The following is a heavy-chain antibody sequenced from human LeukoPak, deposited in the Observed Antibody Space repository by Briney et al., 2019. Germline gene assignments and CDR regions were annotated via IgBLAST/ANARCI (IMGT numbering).Heavy chain of an antibody. CDR3: AREAGTSITMVRGVPFDY. CDR1: GGSFSGYY. J-gene: IGHJ4*02. V-gene: IGHV4-34*01. CDR2: INHSGST. Sequence: PSETLSLTCAVYGGSFSGYYWSWIRQPPGKGLEWIGEINHSGSTSYNPSLKSRVTISVDTSKNQFSLKLSSVTAADTAVYYCAREAGTSITMVRGVPFDYWGQGTLVTVSS. D-gene: IGHD3-10*01.